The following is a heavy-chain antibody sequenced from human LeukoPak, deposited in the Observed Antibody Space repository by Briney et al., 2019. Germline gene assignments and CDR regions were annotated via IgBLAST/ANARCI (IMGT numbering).Heavy chain of an antibody. J-gene: IGHJ5*02. Sequence: SETLSLTCTVSGGSVSSNSNYWSWIRQPPGKGLEWIGYNTYFGSASYNPSLKSRVAISVDTSKNQFSLKLSSVTAADTAVYYCARDTPGGYDFWWFDPWGQGTLVTVSS. V-gene: IGHV4-61*01. CDR1: GGSVSSNSNY. CDR3: ARDTPGGYDFWWFDP. CDR2: NTYFGSA. D-gene: IGHD5-12*01.